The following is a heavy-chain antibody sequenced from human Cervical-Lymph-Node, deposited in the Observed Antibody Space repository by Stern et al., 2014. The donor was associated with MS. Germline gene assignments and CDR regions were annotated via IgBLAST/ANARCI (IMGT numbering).Heavy chain of an antibody. V-gene: IGHV3-7*01. J-gene: IGHJ4*02. CDR1: GFTFSSYW. D-gene: IGHD6-6*01. CDR3: ARDTIYSSPYYFDY. CDR2: IKQDGSEK. Sequence: EVQLLESGGGVVQPGGSLRLSCAASGFTFSSYWMSWVRQAPGTGLEWVAIIKQDGSEKYYVDSVKGRFTISRDNAKNSLYLQMNSLRAEDTALYYCARDTIYSSPYYFDYWGQGTLVTVSS.